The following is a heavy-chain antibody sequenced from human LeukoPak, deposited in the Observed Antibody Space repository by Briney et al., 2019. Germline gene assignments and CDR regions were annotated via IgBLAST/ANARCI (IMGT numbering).Heavy chain of an antibody. CDR1: GLPFSDYA. J-gene: IGHJ3*02. Sequence: GGSLRLSCAASGLPFSDYAMSWVRQAPGKGLEWVAVTTGSGVTTYYADLFKGRFTISRDNSKNTLSLQMDSLRGEDTGVYYCAKHSVGATVGWDAFDIWGQGTLVTVSS. D-gene: IGHD1-26*01. CDR2: TTGSGVTT. CDR3: AKHSVGATVGWDAFDI. V-gene: IGHV3-23*01.